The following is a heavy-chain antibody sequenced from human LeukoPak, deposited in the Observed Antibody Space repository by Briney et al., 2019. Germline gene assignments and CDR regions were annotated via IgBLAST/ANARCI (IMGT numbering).Heavy chain of an antibody. CDR2: ISWNSGSI. V-gene: IGHV3-9*03. CDR3: AKDMWGYYYDSSGYDY. J-gene: IGHJ4*02. D-gene: IGHD3-22*01. Sequence: GGSLRLSCAASGFTFDDYAMHWVRQAPGKGLEWVSGISWNSGSIGYADSVKGRFTISRDNAKNSLYLQMNSLRAEDMALHYCAKDMWGYYYDSSGYDYWGQGTLVTVSS. CDR1: GFTFDDYA.